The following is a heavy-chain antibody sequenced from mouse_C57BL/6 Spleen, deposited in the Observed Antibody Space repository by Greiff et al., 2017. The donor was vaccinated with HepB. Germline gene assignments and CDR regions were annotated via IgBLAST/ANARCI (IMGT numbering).Heavy chain of an antibody. Sequence: EVKLQESGPALVKPSQTVSLTCTVTGYSITNGNHWWNWIRQVSGSKLEWIGYISSSGSTDSNPSLKSRISITRDTSKNQLFLQLNSVTTEDIATYYCARGHYYGSSSYAMDYWGQGTSVTVSS. CDR2: ISSSGST. V-gene: IGHV3-4*01. CDR3: ARGHYYGSSSYAMDY. D-gene: IGHD1-1*01. J-gene: IGHJ4*01. CDR1: GYSITNGNHW.